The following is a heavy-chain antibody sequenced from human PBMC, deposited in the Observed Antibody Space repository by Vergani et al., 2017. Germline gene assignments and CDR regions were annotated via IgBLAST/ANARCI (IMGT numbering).Heavy chain of an antibody. CDR2: LTGGGGST. D-gene: IGHD3-10*01. CDR1: GFTFSTYA. J-gene: IGHJ6*02. Sequence: EVQLLESGGSLKQPGGSVRLSCAASGFTFSTYAMHWVRQAPGKGLEWVSALTGGGGSTYYADSFKGRFISSRDNSRDTLYLQMNSLRPEDTATYYCARDQSITMVRGVVYGMDVWGQGTTVTVSS. CDR3: ARDQSITMVRGVVYGMDV. V-gene: IGHV3-23*01.